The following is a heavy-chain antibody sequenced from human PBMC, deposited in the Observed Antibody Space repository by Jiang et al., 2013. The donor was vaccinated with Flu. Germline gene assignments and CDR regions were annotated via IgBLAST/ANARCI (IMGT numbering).Heavy chain of an antibody. CDR2: IYYSGST. Sequence: EWIGNIYYSGSTYYNPSLKSRVTISVDTSKNQFSLNLSSVTAADTAVYYCARDLPFDQWGQGTLVTVSS. J-gene: IGHJ4*02. CDR3: ARDLPFDQ. V-gene: IGHV4-31*02.